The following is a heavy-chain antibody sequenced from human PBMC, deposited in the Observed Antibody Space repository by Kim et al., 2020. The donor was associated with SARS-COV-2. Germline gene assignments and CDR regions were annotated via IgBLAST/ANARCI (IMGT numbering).Heavy chain of an antibody. Sequence: ADSVKGRFTITRDTSKNTVYLQMNSLRAEDTAVYYCTRDGNFDSGASGMDVWGQGTTVTVS. V-gene: IGHV3-53*01. J-gene: IGHJ6*02. D-gene: IGHD3-22*01. CDR3: TRDGNFDSGASGMDV.